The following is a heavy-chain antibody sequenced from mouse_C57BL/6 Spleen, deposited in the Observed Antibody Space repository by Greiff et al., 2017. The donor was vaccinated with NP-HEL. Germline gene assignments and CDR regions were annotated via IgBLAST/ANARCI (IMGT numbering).Heavy chain of an antibody. CDR3: ARNYYYGSSPRWYFDV. CDR1: GFSLTSYA. CDR2: IWTGGGT. V-gene: IGHV2-9-1*01. Sequence: QVQLKQSGPGLVAPSQSLSITCTVSGFSLTSYAISWVRQPPGKGLEWLGVIWTGGGTNYNSALKSRLSISKDNSKSQVFLKMNSLQTDDTARYYCARNYYYGSSPRWYFDVWGTGTTVTVSS. J-gene: IGHJ1*03. D-gene: IGHD1-1*01.